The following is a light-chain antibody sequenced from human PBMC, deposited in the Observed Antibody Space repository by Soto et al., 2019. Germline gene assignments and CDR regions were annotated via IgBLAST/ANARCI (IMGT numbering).Light chain of an antibody. CDR2: EVT. Sequence: QSALTQPPSASGSPGQSVTISCTGTSSDVGGYNYVSWYQHHPGKGPKLMINEVTKRASGVPDRFSGSKSGNTASLTVSGLQAEDEADYYCSSFAGTNTVFGGGTKLTVL. J-gene: IGLJ2*01. CDR1: SSDVGGYNY. V-gene: IGLV2-8*01. CDR3: SSFAGTNTV.